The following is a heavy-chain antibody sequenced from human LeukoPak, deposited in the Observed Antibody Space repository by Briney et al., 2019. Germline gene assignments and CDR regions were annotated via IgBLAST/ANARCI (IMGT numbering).Heavy chain of an antibody. V-gene: IGHV4-4*02. Sequence: SETLSLTCAVSGGSISSSNWWSWVRQPPGKGLEWIGEIHHSGSTNFNPSLESRVTISVDKSKNQFSLKLSSVTAADTAVYYCARDYCTTTSCQRFDYWGQGVLVTVPS. J-gene: IGHJ4*02. D-gene: IGHD2-2*01. CDR2: IHHSGST. CDR3: ARDYCTTTSCQRFDY. CDR1: GGSISSSNW.